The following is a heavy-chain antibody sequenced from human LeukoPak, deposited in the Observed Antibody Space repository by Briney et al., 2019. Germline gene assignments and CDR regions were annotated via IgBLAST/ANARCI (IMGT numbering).Heavy chain of an antibody. CDR1: GYTFTGYY. J-gene: IGHJ4*02. CDR2: INPNSGGT. D-gene: IGHD4-11*01. Sequence: ASVKVSCKASGYTFTGYYIHWVRQAPGQGLEWMGWINPNSGGTNYAQKFQGRVTMTRDTSINTAYMDLSSPRSDDTAVYYCARPYSNADPFDYWGQGTLVTVSS. CDR3: ARPYSNADPFDY. V-gene: IGHV1-2*02.